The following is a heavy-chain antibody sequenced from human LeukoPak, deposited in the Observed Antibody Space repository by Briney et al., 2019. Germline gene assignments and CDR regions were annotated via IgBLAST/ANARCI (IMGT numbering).Heavy chain of an antibody. V-gene: IGHV3-21*01. Sequence: GGSLRLSCAASGFTFGSYSMNWVRQAPGKGLEWVSSISSSSSYIYYADSVKGRFTISRDNAKNSLYLQMNSLRAEDTAVYYCASQLDFTSFDYWGQGTLVTVSS. D-gene: IGHD6-6*01. J-gene: IGHJ4*02. CDR1: GFTFGSYS. CDR2: ISSSSSYI. CDR3: ASQLDFTSFDY.